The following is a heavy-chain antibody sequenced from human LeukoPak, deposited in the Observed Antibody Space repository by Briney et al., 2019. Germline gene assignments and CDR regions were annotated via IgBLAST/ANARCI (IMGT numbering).Heavy chain of an antibody. CDR1: GFTFSSYS. CDR3: ASGRYCGGDCYHYYYYGMDV. Sequence: GGSLRLSCAASGFTFSSYSMNWVRQAPGKGLEWVSYISSSNSTIYYADSVKGRFTISRDNAKNSLYLQMNSLRDEDTAVYYCASGRYCGGDCYHYYYYGMDVWGQGTTVTVSS. J-gene: IGHJ6*02. D-gene: IGHD2-21*02. V-gene: IGHV3-48*02. CDR2: ISSSNSTI.